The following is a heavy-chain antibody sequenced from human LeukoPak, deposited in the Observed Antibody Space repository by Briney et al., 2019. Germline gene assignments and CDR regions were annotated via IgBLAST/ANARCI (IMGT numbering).Heavy chain of an antibody. CDR3: ARDVGDGYNFDY. CDR2: IYRGGGT. Sequence: GGSLRLSCAASGFTFSSYGMHWVRQAPGKGLEWVSVIYRGGGTGYADSVKGRFTISRDKSKNTLYLQMNSLRAEDTAVYYCARDVGDGYNFDYWGQGTLVTVSS. CDR1: GFTFSSYG. D-gene: IGHD5-24*01. V-gene: IGHV3-66*01. J-gene: IGHJ4*02.